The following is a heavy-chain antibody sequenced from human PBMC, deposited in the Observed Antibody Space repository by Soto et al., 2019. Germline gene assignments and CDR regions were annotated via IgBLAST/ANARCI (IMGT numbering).Heavy chain of an antibody. CDR3: ARIPLYSFSTSYDLDA. D-gene: IGHD5-18*01. CDR2: ITPIYPTT. Sequence: SVKVSCKASGGTFYTYTISWVRQAPGQGLEWMGSITPIYPTTNYAEKFQGRLTVTADGSTNTAYMELNSLTSENTAVYYCARIPLYSFSTSYDLDAWGQGTMVTV. V-gene: IGHV1-69*13. J-gene: IGHJ5*02. CDR1: GGTFYTYT.